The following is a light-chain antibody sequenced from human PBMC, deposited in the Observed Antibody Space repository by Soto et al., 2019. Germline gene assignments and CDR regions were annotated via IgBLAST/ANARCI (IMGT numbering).Light chain of an antibody. J-gene: IGLJ2*01. CDR2: DNN. Sequence: QSVLTPPPSVSAAPGQKVTISCSGSSSNIGNNYVSWYQQLPGTAPKLLIYDNNNRPSGIPDRFSGSKSGTSATLGITGLQTGDEADYYCGTWDSSLSAVVFGGGTKLTVL. CDR1: SSNIGNNY. V-gene: IGLV1-51*01. CDR3: GTWDSSLSAVV.